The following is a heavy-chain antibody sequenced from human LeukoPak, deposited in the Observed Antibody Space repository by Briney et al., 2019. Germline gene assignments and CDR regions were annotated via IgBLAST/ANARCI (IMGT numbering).Heavy chain of an antibody. CDR3: ARDGSANNGYYFDP. J-gene: IGHJ5*02. CDR2: ISSGSTYI. CDR1: GFNFNTYY. D-gene: IGHD3-22*01. V-gene: IGHV3-21*01. Sequence: PGGSLRLSCVASGFNFNTYYMSWVRQAPGKGLEWISSISSGSTYIYYADSVKGRFTISRDNAKNSLYLQMNSLRAEDTALYYCARDGSANNGYYFDPWGHGTLVTVSS.